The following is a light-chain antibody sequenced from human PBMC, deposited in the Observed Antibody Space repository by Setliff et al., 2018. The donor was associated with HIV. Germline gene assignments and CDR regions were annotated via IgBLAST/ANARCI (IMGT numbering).Light chain of an antibody. CDR3: CSYAAIPPYA. CDR2: DVT. V-gene: IGLV2-11*01. CDR1: SSDVGVYNY. J-gene: IGLJ1*01. Sequence: QSALTQPRSVSGSPGQSVTISCTGTSSDVGVYNYVSWYQHHPGKAPKLMIYDVTTRPSGVPDRFSGSKSGNTASLTISGLQADDEADYYRCSYAAIPPYAFGTGTKVTVL.